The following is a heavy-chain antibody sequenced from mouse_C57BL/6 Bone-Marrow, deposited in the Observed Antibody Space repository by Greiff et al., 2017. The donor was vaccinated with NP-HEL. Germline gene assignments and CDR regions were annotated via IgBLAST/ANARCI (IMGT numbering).Heavy chain of an antibody. J-gene: IGHJ4*01. CDR3: TPIYYGNYEGAMDY. CDR2: IDPENGDT. CDR1: GFNIKDDY. V-gene: IGHV14-4*01. D-gene: IGHD2-1*01. Sequence: EVQLQQSGAELVRPGASVKLSCTASGFNIKDDYMHWVKQRPEQGLEWIGWIDPENGDTEYASKFQGKATITADTSSNTAYLQLSSLTSEDTAVYYCTPIYYGNYEGAMDYWGQGTSVTVSS.